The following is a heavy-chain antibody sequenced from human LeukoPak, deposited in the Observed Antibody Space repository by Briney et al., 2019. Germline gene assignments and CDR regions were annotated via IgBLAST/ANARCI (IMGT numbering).Heavy chain of an antibody. V-gene: IGHV4-31*03. J-gene: IGHJ5*02. CDR1: GGSISSGGYY. CDR3: ARDHGHYDFRYAPNWFDP. CDR2: IYYSGST. D-gene: IGHD3-3*01. Sequence: PSETLSLTCTVSGGSISSGGYYWSWIRQHPGKGLEWIGYIYYSGSTYYNPSLKSRVTISVDTSKNQFSLKLSSVTAADTAVYYCARDHGHYDFRYAPNWFDPWGQGTLVTVSS.